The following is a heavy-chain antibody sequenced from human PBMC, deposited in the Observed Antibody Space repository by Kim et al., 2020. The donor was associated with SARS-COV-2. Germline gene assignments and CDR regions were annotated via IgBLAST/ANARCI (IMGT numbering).Heavy chain of an antibody. Sequence: YNPPLKSRVTITVATSKNQFSLKLSSVTATDTAVYYCARLMNSGWYGYDYWGQGTLVTVSS. J-gene: IGHJ4*02. V-gene: IGHV4-59*08. D-gene: IGHD6-19*01. CDR3: ARLMNSGWYGYDY.